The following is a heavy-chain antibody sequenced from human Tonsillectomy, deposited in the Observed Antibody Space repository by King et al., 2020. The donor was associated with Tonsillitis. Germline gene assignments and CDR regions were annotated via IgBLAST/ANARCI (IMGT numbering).Heavy chain of an antibody. J-gene: IGHJ5*02. Sequence: QLQESGSGLVKPSQTLSLTCAVSGGSISSGGYSWSWIRQPPGMGLEWIGYIYHSGSTYYNPSLKSRVTISVDRSKNQFSLKLSSVTAADTAVYYCARDLDRYWFDPWGQGTLVTVSS. CDR3: ARDLDRYWFDP. CDR1: GGSISSGGYS. V-gene: IGHV4-30-2*01. CDR2: IYHSGST.